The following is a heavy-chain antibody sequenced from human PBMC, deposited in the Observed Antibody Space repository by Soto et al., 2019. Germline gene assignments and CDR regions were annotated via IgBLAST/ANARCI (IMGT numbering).Heavy chain of an antibody. V-gene: IGHV1-69*13. CDR1: GGTFSSYA. CDR2: IIPIFGTA. Sequence: ASVKVSCKASGGTFSSYAISWVRQAPGQGLEWMGGIIPIFGTANYAQKFQGRVTITADESTSTAYMELSSLRSEDTAVYYCARGITASYGHSLYDYWGQGTLVTVSS. J-gene: IGHJ4*02. D-gene: IGHD5-18*01. CDR3: ARGITASYGHSLYDY.